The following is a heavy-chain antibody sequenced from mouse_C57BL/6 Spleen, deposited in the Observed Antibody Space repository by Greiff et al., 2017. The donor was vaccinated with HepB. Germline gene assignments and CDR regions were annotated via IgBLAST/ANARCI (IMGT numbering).Heavy chain of an antibody. CDR2: ISYDGSN. J-gene: IGHJ3*01. CDR1: GYSITSGYY. Sequence: EVKLVESGPGLVKPSQSLSLPCSVPGYSITSGYYWNWIRQFPGNKLEWMGYISYDGSNNYNPSLKNRISITRDTAKNQFFLKLNSVTTEDTATYYCARAYDYDGAWFAYWGQGTLVTVSA. CDR3: ARAYDYDGAWFAY. V-gene: IGHV3-6*01. D-gene: IGHD2-4*01.